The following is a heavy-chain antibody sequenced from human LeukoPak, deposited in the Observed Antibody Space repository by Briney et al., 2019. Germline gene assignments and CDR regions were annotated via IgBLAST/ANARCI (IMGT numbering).Heavy chain of an antibody. D-gene: IGHD3-10*01. Sequence: PGGSLGLSCVASGFTFSSDTMTWVRQAPGKALEWVSSVSDSGGTTSYADSVKGRFTISRDNSKNTLYLQMNSLRAEDTATYYCAKGSSGNYYYWGQGTLVTVS. CDR3: AKGSSGNYYY. CDR2: VSDSGGTT. J-gene: IGHJ4*02. CDR1: GFTFSSDT. V-gene: IGHV3-23*01.